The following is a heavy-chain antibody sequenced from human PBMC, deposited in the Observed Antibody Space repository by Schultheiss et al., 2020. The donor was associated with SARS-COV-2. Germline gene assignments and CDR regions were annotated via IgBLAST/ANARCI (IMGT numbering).Heavy chain of an antibody. CDR3: ARVAMTTVTELDY. CDR2: IWYDGSNK. Sequence: GESLKISCAASGFTFSSYAMHWVRQAPGKGLEWVAVIWYDGSNKYYADSVKGRFTISRDNAKNSLYLQMNSLRAEDTAVYYCARVAMTTVTELDYWGQGTLVTVSS. V-gene: IGHV3-33*08. CDR1: GFTFSSYA. D-gene: IGHD4-17*01. J-gene: IGHJ4*02.